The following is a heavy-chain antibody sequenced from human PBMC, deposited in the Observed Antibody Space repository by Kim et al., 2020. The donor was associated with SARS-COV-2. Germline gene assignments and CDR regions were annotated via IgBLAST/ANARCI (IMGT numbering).Heavy chain of an antibody. CDR1: GFTFSSYA. CDR2: ISGSGGST. D-gene: IGHD3-3*01. J-gene: IGHJ1*01. V-gene: IGHV3-23*01. Sequence: GGSLRLSCAASGFTFSSYAMSWVRQAPGKGLEWVSAISGSGGSTYYADSVKGRFTISRDNSKNTLYLQMNSLRAEDTAVYYCAKPTYYDFWSGYDRPKYFQHWGQGTLVTVSS. CDR3: AKPTYYDFWSGYDRPKYFQH.